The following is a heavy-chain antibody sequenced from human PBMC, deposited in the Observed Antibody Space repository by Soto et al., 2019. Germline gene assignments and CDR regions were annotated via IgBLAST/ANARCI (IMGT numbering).Heavy chain of an antibody. V-gene: IGHV4-39*01. CDR2: IYYSGST. Sequence: QLQLQESGPGLVKPSETLSLTCTVSGGSISSSSYYWGWIRQPPGKGLEWIGSIYYSGSTYYNPSLKSRVTISVDTSKNQFSLKLSSVTAADTAVYYCARTMYYDFWSGPNTVDYWGQGTLVTVSS. J-gene: IGHJ4*02. CDR3: ARTMYYDFWSGPNTVDY. CDR1: GGSISSSSYY. D-gene: IGHD3-3*01.